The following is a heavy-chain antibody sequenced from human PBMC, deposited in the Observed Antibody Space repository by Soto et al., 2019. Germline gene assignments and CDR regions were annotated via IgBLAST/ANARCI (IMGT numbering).Heavy chain of an antibody. CDR2: INHSGST. CDR3: ARNLGDYDFWSGWRPYGMDV. J-gene: IGHJ6*02. V-gene: IGHV4-34*01. CDR1: GGSFSGYY. Sequence: PSETLSLTCAVYGGSFSGYYWSWIRQPPGKGLEWIGEINHSGSTNYNPSLKSRVTISVDTSKNQFSLKLSSVTAADTAVYYCARNLGDYDFWSGWRPYGMDVWGQGTTVT. D-gene: IGHD3-3*01.